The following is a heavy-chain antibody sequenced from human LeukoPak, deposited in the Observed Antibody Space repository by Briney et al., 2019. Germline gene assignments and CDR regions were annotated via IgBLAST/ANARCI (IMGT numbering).Heavy chain of an antibody. D-gene: IGHD6-6*01. Sequence: SETLSLTCAVYGGSFSGNYWSWIRQPPGKGLEWIGDINHSGTTNYSPSLKSRVTISVDTSKNQFSLKLSSVTAADTAVFYCARVPNIAAHYMDVWGKGTTVTVSS. CDR2: INHSGTT. J-gene: IGHJ6*03. CDR1: GGSFSGNY. CDR3: ARVPNIAAHYMDV. V-gene: IGHV4-34*01.